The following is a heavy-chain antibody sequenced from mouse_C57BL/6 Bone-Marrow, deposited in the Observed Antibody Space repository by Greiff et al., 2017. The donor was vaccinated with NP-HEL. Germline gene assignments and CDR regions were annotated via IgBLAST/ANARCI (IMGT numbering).Heavy chain of an antibody. CDR3: TPYYGSSYGNAMDY. J-gene: IGHJ4*01. Sequence: QVQLKQSGAELVRPGASVTLSCKASGYTFTDYEMHWVKQTPVHGLEWIGAIDPETGGTAYNQKFKGKAILTADKSSSTAYMELRSLTSEDSAVYYCTPYYGSSYGNAMDYWGQGTSVTVSS. D-gene: IGHD1-1*01. V-gene: IGHV1-15*01. CDR1: GYTFTDYE. CDR2: IDPETGGT.